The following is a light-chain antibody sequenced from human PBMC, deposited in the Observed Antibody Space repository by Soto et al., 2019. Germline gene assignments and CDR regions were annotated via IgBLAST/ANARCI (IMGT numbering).Light chain of an antibody. J-gene: IGKJ1*01. Sequence: DIQMTQSPSSMSASVGYRVTITCWASQSISSYLNWYQQKPGKAPKLLIYAASSLQSGVPSRFSGSGSGTDFTLTISSLKTEDFATYYCQQRYSTTRTFGQGTKVDIK. V-gene: IGKV1-39*01. CDR3: QQRYSTTRT. CDR2: AAS. CDR1: QSISSY.